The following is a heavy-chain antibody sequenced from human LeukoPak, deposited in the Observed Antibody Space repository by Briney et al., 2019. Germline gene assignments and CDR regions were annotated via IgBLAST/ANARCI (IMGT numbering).Heavy chain of an antibody. CDR2: ISSSSSYI. CDR3: ARDSGIVVTPDMDV. V-gene: IGHV3-21*01. D-gene: IGHD2-2*01. CDR1: GFTFSSYS. Sequence: GGSLRLSCAASGFTFSSYSMNWVRQAPGKGLEWVSSISSSSSYIYYADSVKGRFTISRDNAKNSLYLQMNSLGAEDTAVYYCARDSGIVVTPDMDVWGKGTTVTVSS. J-gene: IGHJ6*03.